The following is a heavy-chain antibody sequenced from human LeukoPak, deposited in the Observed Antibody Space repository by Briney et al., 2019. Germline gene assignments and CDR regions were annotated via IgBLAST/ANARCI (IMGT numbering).Heavy chain of an antibody. J-gene: IGHJ6*02. Sequence: ASVKVSCKASGYTFTSYGISWVRQAPGQGLEWMGWISAYNGNTDYAQKLQGRVTITRDTSTSTVYMELSSLGSEDTAVYYCASSPYSITMTQYGMDVWGQGTTVTVSS. CDR3: ASSPYSITMTQYGMDV. CDR2: ISAYNGNT. V-gene: IGHV1-18*01. D-gene: IGHD3-3*01. CDR1: GYTFTSYG.